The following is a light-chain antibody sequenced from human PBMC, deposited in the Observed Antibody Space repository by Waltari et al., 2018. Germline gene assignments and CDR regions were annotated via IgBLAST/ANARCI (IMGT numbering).Light chain of an antibody. V-gene: IGKV1-6*01. Sequence: AIQMTQSPSSLSASVGDRVTITCRASQGIRNGLGWYQQKPGKAPKLLSYALSNLQSGVPSRFSGSGSGTDFTLTISSLQHEDFATYYCLHDYNYPLTFGQGTKVEIK. CDR3: LHDYNYPLT. CDR1: QGIRNG. CDR2: ALS. J-gene: IGKJ1*01.